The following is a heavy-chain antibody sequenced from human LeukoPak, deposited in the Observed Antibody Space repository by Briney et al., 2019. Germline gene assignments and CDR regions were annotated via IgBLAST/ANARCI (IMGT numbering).Heavy chain of an antibody. CDR3: ASNSYSSSFRFDP. Sequence: SETLSLTCTVSGGSISTYYWSWIRQPPGKGLEWIGYIYYSGSTNYNPSLKSRVTISVDTSKNQFSLKLKSVTAADTAVYYCASNSYSSSFRFDPWGQGTLVTVSS. V-gene: IGHV4-59*08. CDR2: IYYSGST. CDR1: GGSISTYY. D-gene: IGHD6-13*01. J-gene: IGHJ5*02.